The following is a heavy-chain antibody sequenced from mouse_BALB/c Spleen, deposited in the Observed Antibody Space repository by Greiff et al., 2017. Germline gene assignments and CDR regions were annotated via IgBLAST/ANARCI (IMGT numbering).Heavy chain of an antibody. V-gene: IGHV1-14*01. CDR1: GYTFTSYV. CDR3: AREVDYDPYYYAMDY. Sequence: VQLQQSGPELVKPGASVKMSCKASGYTFTSYVMHWVKQKPGQGLEWIGYINPYNDGTKYNEKFKGKATLTSDKSSSTAYMELSSLTSEDSAVYYCAREVDYDPYYYAMDYWGQGTSVTVSS. D-gene: IGHD2-4*01. CDR2: INPYNDGT. J-gene: IGHJ4*01.